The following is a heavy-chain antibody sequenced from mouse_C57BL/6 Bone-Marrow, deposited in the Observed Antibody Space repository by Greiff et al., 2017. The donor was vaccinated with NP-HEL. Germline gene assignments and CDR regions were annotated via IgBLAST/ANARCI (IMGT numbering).Heavy chain of an antibody. CDR1: GFTFSSYA. J-gene: IGHJ1*03. CDR3: ARDYYGSRAYFDV. D-gene: IGHD1-1*01. CDR2: ISDGGSYT. Sequence: EVQGVESGGGLVKPGGSLKLSCAASGFTFSSYAMSWVRQTPEKRLEWVATISDGGSYTYYPDNVKGRFTISRDNAKNNLYLQMSHLKSEDTAMYYCARDYYGSRAYFDVWGTGTTVTVSS. V-gene: IGHV5-4*01.